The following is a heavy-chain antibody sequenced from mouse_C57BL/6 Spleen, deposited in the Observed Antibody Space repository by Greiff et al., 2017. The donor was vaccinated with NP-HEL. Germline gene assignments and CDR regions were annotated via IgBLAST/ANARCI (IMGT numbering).Heavy chain of an antibody. D-gene: IGHD1-1*01. J-gene: IGHJ2*01. CDR3: ARPSITTVESLYYFDY. Sequence: QVQLQQSGPELVKPGASVKISCKASGYAFSSSWMNWVKQRPGKGLEWIGRIYPGDGDTNYNGKFKGKATLTADKSSSTAYMQLSSLTSEDSAVYFFARPSITTVESLYYFDYWGQGTTLTVSS. V-gene: IGHV1-82*01. CDR1: GYAFSSSW. CDR2: IYPGDGDT.